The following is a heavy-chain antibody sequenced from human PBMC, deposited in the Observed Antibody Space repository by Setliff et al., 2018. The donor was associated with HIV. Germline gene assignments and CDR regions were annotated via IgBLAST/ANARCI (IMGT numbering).Heavy chain of an antibody. J-gene: IGHJ6*03. CDR3: ARPYDFWSGNSRNYYMDV. Sequence: PGESLKISCKGSGFSFTSYWIGWVRQMPGKGLEYMGFIYPGDSDTRYSPSFQGQVTISADMSITTAYLQWNTLKASDTAMYYCARPYDFWSGNSRNYYMDVWGKGTTVTVS. CDR1: GFSFTSYW. D-gene: IGHD3-3*01. CDR2: IYPGDSDT. V-gene: IGHV5-51*01.